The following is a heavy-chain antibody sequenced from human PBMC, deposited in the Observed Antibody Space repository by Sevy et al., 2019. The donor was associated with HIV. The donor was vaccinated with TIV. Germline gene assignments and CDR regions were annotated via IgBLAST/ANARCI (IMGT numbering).Heavy chain of an antibody. J-gene: IGHJ3*02. CDR3: ARGVQTYDTFDI. CDR1: GFTFSSYS. V-gene: IGHV3-21*01. CDR2: ISGISNYI. D-gene: IGHD6-6*01. Sequence: GGSLRLSCAASGFTFSSYSMNWVRQAPGKGLEWVSSISGISNYIYYADSVKGRFSISRDNAKNSLYLQMNSLRAEDTAIYYCARGVQTYDTFDIWGQGTMVTVSS.